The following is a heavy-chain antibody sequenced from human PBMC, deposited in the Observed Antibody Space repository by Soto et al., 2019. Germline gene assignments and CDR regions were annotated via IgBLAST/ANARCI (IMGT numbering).Heavy chain of an antibody. D-gene: IGHD1-1*01. V-gene: IGHV3-33*01. CDR1: GFMFTNHG. CDR3: VRGDNWSAAAADY. CDR2: IWSDGNKR. J-gene: IGHJ4*02. Sequence: QVQLVESGGGVVQPGRSLRLSCAASGFMFTNHGMHWVRQAPGKGLEWVAVIWSDGNKRYYADSVKGRFTVSRDTSNNTLYLQMNNLRAEDTAIYYWVRGDNWSAAAADYWGQGTLVTFSS.